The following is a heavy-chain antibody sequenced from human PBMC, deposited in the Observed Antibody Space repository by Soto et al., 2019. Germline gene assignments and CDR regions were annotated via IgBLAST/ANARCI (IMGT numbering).Heavy chain of an antibody. CDR3: ARDRAHIRVVVTAMLDY. CDR1: GYTFTSYA. CDR2: INAGNGNT. J-gene: IGHJ4*02. Sequence: RASVKVSCKASGYTFTSYAMHWVRQAPGQRLEWMGWINAGNGNTKYSQKFQGRVTITRDTSASTAYMELSSLRSEDTAVYYCARDRAHIRVVVTAMLDYWGQGTLVTVYS. D-gene: IGHD2-21*02. V-gene: IGHV1-3*01.